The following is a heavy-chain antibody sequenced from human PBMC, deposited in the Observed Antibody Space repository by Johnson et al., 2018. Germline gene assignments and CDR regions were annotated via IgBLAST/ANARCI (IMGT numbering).Heavy chain of an antibody. CDR1: GYSFSNYW. V-gene: IGHV5-51*03. J-gene: IGHJ3*02. D-gene: IGHD3-10*01. CDR3: AREEVVRGADDAFDI. CDR2: IYCGDSDI. Sequence: EVQLVETGAEVKKPGESLKISCKGTGYSFSNYWIGWVRQMPGKGLEWMGIIYCGDSDIRYSPSFQGQITISADTSISAAYLQWSSLKASDTAIYYCAREEVVRGADDAFDIWGQGTMVTVSS.